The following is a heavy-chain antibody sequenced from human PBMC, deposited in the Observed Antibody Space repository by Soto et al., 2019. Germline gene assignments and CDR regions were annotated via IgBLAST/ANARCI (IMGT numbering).Heavy chain of an antibody. CDR3: VRQGIGVLHGLVDV. D-gene: IGHD3-10*01. CDR1: GDSISTYN. J-gene: IGHJ6*02. V-gene: IGHV4-59*08. CDR2: FRSGGGT. Sequence: QVQLQESGPGLVKPSETLSLTCTVSGDSISTYNLAWIRQPPGKGLEWIGYFRSGGGTSYNPSLRRLTAISAEPSPKQFSLRLSSVTAADTAVYYCVRQGIGVLHGLVDVWGQGTSVTVSS.